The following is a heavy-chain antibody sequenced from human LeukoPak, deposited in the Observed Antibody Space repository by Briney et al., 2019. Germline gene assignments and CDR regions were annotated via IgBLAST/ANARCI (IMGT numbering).Heavy chain of an antibody. CDR1: GFTFSNAW. D-gene: IGHD6-19*01. V-gene: IGHV3-15*01. CDR3: TTDPVSGWYEGYYYYGMDV. CDR2: IKSKTDGGTT. Sequence: PGGSLRLSCAASGFTFSNAWMSWVRQAPGKGLEWVGRIKSKTDGGTTDYAAPVKGRFTISRDDSKNTVYLQMNSLKTEDTAVYYCTTDPVSGWYEGYYYYGMDVWGQGTTVTVSS. J-gene: IGHJ6*02.